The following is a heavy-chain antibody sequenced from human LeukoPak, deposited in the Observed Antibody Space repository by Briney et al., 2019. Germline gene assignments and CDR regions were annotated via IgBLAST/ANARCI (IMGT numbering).Heavy chain of an antibody. J-gene: IGHJ4*02. CDR3: AKDSYCSGGSCRTIVFDY. Sequence: GGSLRLSCAASGFTFSSYAMHWVRQAPGKGLEWVAVISYDGSNKYYADSVKGRFTISRDNSKNTLYLQMNSLRAEDTAVYYCAKDSYCSGGSCRTIVFDYWGQGTLVTVSS. CDR2: ISYDGSNK. V-gene: IGHV3-30-3*01. D-gene: IGHD2-15*01. CDR1: GFTFSSYA.